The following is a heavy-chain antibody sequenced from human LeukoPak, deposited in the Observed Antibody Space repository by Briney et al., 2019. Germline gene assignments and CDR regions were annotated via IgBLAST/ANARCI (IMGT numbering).Heavy chain of an antibody. J-gene: IGHJ5*02. CDR2: MNPNSGNT. D-gene: IGHD3-3*01. CDR1: GYTFTSYD. V-gene: IGHV1-8*01. Sequence: ASVKVSCKDSGYTFTSYDINWVRQATGQGLEWMGWMNPNSGNTGYAQKFQGRVTMTRNTSISTAYMELSSLRSEDTAVYYCARRTTYYDFWSGYYTEFSYNWFDPWGQGTLVTVSS. CDR3: ARRTTYYDFWSGYYTEFSYNWFDP.